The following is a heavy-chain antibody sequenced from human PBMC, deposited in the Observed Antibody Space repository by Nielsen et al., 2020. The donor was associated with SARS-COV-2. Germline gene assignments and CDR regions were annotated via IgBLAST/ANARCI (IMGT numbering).Heavy chain of an antibody. Sequence: GGSLRLSCKGSGYRFGTYWIAWVRQPPGKGLEWMGTIYPGDSDTRYRPSLQGQVTISADKSINTAYLQWSSLRASDTGMYFCTSGDAYGGFDYWDQGILVTVSS. CDR3: TSGDAYGGFDY. CDR1: GYRFGTYW. D-gene: IGHD3-10*01. J-gene: IGHJ4*02. CDR2: IYPGDSDT. V-gene: IGHV5-51*01.